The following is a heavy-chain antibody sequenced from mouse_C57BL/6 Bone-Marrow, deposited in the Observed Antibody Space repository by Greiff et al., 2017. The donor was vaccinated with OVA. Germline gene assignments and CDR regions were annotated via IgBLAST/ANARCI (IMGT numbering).Heavy chain of an antibody. CDR3: ARGKYYAIDD. Sequence: VQLQQSGAELARPGASVKLSCKASGYTFTSYGISWVKQRTGQGLEWIGEIYPRSGNSYYNEKFKGKATLTAAKSSSTAYMELRGLTSEDSAVYFCARGKYYAIDDWGQGTSVTVSS. CDR2: IYPRSGNS. J-gene: IGHJ4*01. CDR1: GYTFTSYG. V-gene: IGHV1-81*01.